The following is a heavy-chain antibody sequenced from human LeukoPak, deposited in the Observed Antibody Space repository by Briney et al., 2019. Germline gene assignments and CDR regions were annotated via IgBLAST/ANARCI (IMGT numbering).Heavy chain of an antibody. CDR1: GGSLSSYY. CDR3: ARVGLSGWPNWFAP. Sequence: PSETLSLTCTVSGGSLSSYYWSWIPQPAGKGLEWIVRIYPSGSTNYNPSLKSRVTMTVNTSKNQFSLKLSSVTAADTAVYYCARVGLSGWPNWFAPWGQGTLVTVSS. V-gene: IGHV4-4*07. D-gene: IGHD6-19*01. J-gene: IGHJ5*02. CDR2: IYPSGST.